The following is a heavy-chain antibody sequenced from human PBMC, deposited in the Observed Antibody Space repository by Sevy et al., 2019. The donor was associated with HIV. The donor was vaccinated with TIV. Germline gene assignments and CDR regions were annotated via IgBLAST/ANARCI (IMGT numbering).Heavy chain of an antibody. CDR3: ARYCSGGSCYSIIIGY. D-gene: IGHD2-15*01. Sequence: APVKVSCKASGYTFTSYGISWVRQAPRQGLEWMGWISAYNGNTNYAQKLQGRVTMTTDTSTSIAYMELRSLRSDDTTVYYCARYCSGGSCYSIIIGYWGQGTLVTVSS. CDR2: ISAYNGNT. V-gene: IGHV1-18*01. CDR1: GYTFTSYG. J-gene: IGHJ4*02.